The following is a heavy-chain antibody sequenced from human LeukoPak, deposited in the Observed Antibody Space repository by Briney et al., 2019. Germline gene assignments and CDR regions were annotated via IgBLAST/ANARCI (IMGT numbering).Heavy chain of an antibody. V-gene: IGHV4-34*01. Sequence: SETLSLTCAVYGGSFSGYYWSWIRQPPGEGLEWIGEINHSGSTNYNPSLKSRVTISVDTSKNQFSLKLSSVTAADTAVYYCARRKAGRTSGTVDYWGQGTLVTVSS. CDR1: GGSFSGYY. CDR3: ARRKAGRTSGTVDY. D-gene: IGHD3-10*01. J-gene: IGHJ4*02. CDR2: INHSGST.